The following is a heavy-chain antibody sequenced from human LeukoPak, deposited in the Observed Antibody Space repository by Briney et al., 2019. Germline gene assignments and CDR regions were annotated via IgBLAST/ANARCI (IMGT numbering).Heavy chain of an antibody. J-gene: IGHJ4*02. CDR1: GYTFTGHY. Sequence: GASVKVSCKASGYTFTGHYMHWVRQAPGQGLEWMGWISAYNGNTNYAQKLQGRVTMTTDTSTSTAYMELRSLRSNDTAVYYCARDLDDSSGYFPSWFDYWGQGTLVTVSS. CDR2: ISAYNGNT. CDR3: ARDLDDSSGYFPSWFDY. V-gene: IGHV1-18*04. D-gene: IGHD3-22*01.